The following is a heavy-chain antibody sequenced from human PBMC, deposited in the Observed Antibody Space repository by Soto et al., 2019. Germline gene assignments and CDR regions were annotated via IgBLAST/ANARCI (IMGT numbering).Heavy chain of an antibody. CDR2: MNPNSGNT. CDR1: GYTFTSYD. Sequence: ASVKVSGKASGYTFTSYDINWVRQATGQGLEWMGWMNPNSGNTGYAQKFQGRVTMTRNTSISTAYMELSSLRSEDTAVYYCARLTSYDFSSGPAANYYYYMDVWGKGTTVTVSS. J-gene: IGHJ6*03. D-gene: IGHD3-3*01. CDR3: ARLTSYDFSSGPAANYYYYMDV. V-gene: IGHV1-8*01.